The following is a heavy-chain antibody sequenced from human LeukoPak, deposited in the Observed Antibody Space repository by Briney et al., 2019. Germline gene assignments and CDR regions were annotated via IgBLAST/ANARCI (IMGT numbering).Heavy chain of an antibody. CDR3: ARDLCCSSTSPSDY. CDR2: IKQDGSEK. Sequence: GGSLRLSCAASGFTFSSYWISWVRQAPGKGLEWVANIKQDGSEKYYVDSVKGRFTISRDNAKNSLYLQMNSLRAEDTAVYYCARDLCCSSTSPSDYWGQGTLVTVSS. J-gene: IGHJ4*02. V-gene: IGHV3-7*01. CDR1: GFTFSSYW. D-gene: IGHD2-2*01.